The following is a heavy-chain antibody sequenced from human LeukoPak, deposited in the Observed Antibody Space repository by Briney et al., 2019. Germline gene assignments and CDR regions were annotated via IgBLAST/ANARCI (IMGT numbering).Heavy chain of an antibody. CDR2: IKYDEIEK. Sequence: GGSLRLSCAASGFAFSSYWMSWVRQAPGKGLEWVANIKYDEIEKYHVDSVKGRFTISRDNAKNSLYLQMNSLGAEDTAVYYCARDTGALVTHFDYWGQGTLVTVSS. V-gene: IGHV3-7*03. J-gene: IGHJ4*02. D-gene: IGHD5-18*01. CDR3: ARDTGALVTHFDY. CDR1: GFAFSSYW.